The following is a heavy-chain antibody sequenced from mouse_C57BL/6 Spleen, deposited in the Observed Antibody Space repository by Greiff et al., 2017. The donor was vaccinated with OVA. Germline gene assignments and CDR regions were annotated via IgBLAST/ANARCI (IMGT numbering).Heavy chain of an antibody. CDR2: IYPGSGNT. J-gene: IGHJ3*01. CDR3: ARNWEGAY. D-gene: IGHD4-1*01. V-gene: IGHV1-76*01. CDR1: GYTFTDYY. Sequence: VQLQQSGAELVRPGASVKLSCKASGYTFTDYYINWVKQRPGQGLEWIARIYPGSGNTYYNEKFKGKATLTAEKSSSTAYMQLSSLTSEDSAVYFCARNWEGAYWGQGTLVTVSA.